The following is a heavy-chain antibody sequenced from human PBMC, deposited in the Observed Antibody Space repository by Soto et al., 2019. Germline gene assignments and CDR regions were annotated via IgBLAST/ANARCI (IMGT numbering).Heavy chain of an antibody. Sequence: EVQLLESGGGLVQPGGSLRLSCAASGGTFSNYAMSWVRQAPGKGLEWVATLSGSGGSTYYADSVKGRLTISRDNSKNTLYRQVNSLRAEDTAVYYCAKDTVPVATPWFDPWGQGTLFTVSS. J-gene: IGHJ5*02. CDR3: AKDTVPVATPWFDP. CDR1: GGTFSNYA. D-gene: IGHD2-2*01. CDR2: LSGSGGST. V-gene: IGHV3-23*01.